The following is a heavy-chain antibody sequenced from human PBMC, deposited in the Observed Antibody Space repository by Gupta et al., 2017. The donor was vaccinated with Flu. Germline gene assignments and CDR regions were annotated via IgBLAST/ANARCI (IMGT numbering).Heavy chain of an antibody. Sequence: QEPLVQSGAEVRKPGSSVKVSCKPSGDSFSSNAINWVRQAPGQGLQWVGGIVPLFGNPYYSQKFQGRVTITGDESAKTAYMELNNLKSDDTGVYFCARDKPCTGGSCYSGYYGMDVWGQGTTVTVTS. CDR3: ARDKPCTGGSCYSGYYGMDV. J-gene: IGHJ6*02. D-gene: IGHD2-15*01. V-gene: IGHV1-69*01. CDR1: GDSFSSNA. CDR2: IVPLFGNP.